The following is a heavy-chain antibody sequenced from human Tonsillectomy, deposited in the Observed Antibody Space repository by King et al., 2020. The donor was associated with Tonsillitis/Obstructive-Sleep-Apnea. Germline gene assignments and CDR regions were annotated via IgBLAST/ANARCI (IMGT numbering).Heavy chain of an antibody. D-gene: IGHD3-22*01. J-gene: IGHJ6*02. CDR3: ARIRGGKDSSGYYYYYYYGMDV. CDR2: IFSNDEK. Sequence: QITLQESGPVLVKPTETLTLTCTVSGFSLSNARMGVSWIRQPPGKALEWLAHIFSNDEKSYSTSLKSRLTISKDTSKSQVVLTMTNMDPVDTATYYCARIRGGKDSSGYYYYYYYGMDVWGQGTTVTVSS. V-gene: IGHV2-26*01. CDR1: GFSLSNARMG.